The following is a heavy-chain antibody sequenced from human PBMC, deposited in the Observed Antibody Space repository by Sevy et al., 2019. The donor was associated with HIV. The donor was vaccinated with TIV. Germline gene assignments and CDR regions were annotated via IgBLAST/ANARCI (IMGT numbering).Heavy chain of an antibody. J-gene: IGHJ4*02. V-gene: IGHV1-69*10. D-gene: IGHD2-21*01. Sequence: ASVKVSCKASGGSLSGYGMNWIRQAPGQGLEWTGGIIPRVGLTNYAQKFKGRVTITADEATNTMYIEVRRLIPEDTGVFYCASVRPCGGDCYFFDSWGQGTLVTVSS. CDR1: GGSLSGYG. CDR2: IIPRVGLT. CDR3: ASVRPCGGDCYFFDS.